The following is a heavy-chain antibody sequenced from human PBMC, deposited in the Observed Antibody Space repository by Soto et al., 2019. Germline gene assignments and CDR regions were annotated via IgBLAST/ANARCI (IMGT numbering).Heavy chain of an antibody. V-gene: IGHV1-69*02. CDR3: ASLEEGYCSSTSCCRGWHAFDI. CDR1: GGTFSSYT. Sequence: GASVKVSCKASGGTFSSYTISWVRQAPGQGLEWMGRIIPILGIANYAQKFQGRVTITADKSTSTAYMELSSLRSEDTAVYYCASLEEGYCSSTSCCRGWHAFDIWGQGTMVTV. CDR2: IIPILGIA. J-gene: IGHJ3*02. D-gene: IGHD2-2*01.